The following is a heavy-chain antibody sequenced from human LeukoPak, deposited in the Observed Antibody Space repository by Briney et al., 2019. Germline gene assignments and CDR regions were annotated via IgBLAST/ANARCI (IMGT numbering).Heavy chain of an antibody. CDR1: GFTFSSYA. J-gene: IGHJ4*02. CDR3: ARDRSYDFWSGYSTPDY. Sequence: GGSLRLSCAASGFTFSSYAMSWVRQAPGKGLEWVAVIWYDGSNKYYADSVKGRFTISRDNSKNTLDLQMNSLRAEDTAVYYCARDRSYDFWSGYSTPDYWGQGTLVTVSS. D-gene: IGHD3-3*01. CDR2: IWYDGSNK. V-gene: IGHV3-33*08.